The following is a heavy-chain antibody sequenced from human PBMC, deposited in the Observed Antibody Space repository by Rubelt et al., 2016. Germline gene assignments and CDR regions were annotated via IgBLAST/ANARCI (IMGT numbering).Heavy chain of an antibody. V-gene: IGHV3-53*04. CDR3: ARDGSSRNKAFDY. J-gene: IGHJ4*02. Sequence: SGGSTYYADSVKGRFTISRHNSKNTLYLQMNSLRAEDTAVDYCARDGSSRNKAFDYWGQGTLVTVSS. D-gene: IGHD6-6*01. CDR2: SGGST.